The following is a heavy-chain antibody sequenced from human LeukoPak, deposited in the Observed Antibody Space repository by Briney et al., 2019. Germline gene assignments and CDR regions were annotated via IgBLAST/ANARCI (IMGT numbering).Heavy chain of an antibody. D-gene: IGHD3-16*02. CDR1: GYTFSDYY. Sequence: ASVKVSCRASGYTFSDYYIHWLRQAPGQGREWMGWITPNSGGTNYAPKFHGRVTLTREMSSSTASLEVTSLTPDDTAIYYCARLEGLGYRGGWFDPWGQGTLVTVSS. J-gene: IGHJ5*02. V-gene: IGHV1-2*02. CDR2: ITPNSGGT. CDR3: ARLEGLGYRGGWFDP.